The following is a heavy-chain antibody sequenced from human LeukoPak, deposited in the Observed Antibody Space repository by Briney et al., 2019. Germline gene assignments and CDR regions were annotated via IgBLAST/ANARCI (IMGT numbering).Heavy chain of an antibody. D-gene: IGHD6-13*01. CDR3: AREPAAGPDFMFDS. V-gene: IGHV3-30*04. CDR1: GFTFSNYA. J-gene: IGHJ4*02. Sequence: QPGGSLRLSCVGSGFTFSNYAMHWVRQAPGKGLDWVAEISFDGTVKSYGDSVKGRFTISRDNSKNAVYLQMNSLRVEDTAVYFCAREPAAGPDFMFDSWGQGTLVTVS. CDR2: ISFDGTVK.